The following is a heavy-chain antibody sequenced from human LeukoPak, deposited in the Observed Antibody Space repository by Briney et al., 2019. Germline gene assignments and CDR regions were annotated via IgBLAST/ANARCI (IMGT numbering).Heavy chain of an antibody. CDR2: IYSGGHT. V-gene: IGHV3-53*01. Sequence: GGSLRLSCAASGFIVSSNYMNWVRQAPGKGLEWVSVIYSGGHTYYIDSVKGRFTISRDNSNNTLYLHMNSLRPDDTAVYYCARSTRDGYNHYHYYYMDVWGKGTTVTVSS. J-gene: IGHJ6*03. CDR3: ARSTRDGYNHYHYYYMDV. D-gene: IGHD5-24*01. CDR1: GFIVSSNY.